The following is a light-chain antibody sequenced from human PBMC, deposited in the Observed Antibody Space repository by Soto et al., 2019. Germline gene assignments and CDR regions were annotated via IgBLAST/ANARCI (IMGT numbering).Light chain of an antibody. CDR1: QSVAGN. J-gene: IGKJ5*01. V-gene: IGKV3-15*01. Sequence: EVVMTQSPATLSVSPRERATLSCRASQSVAGNLACYQQKRGQAPRLLIYGASTRATGIPARFSGSGSGTTVTPAICGLQSVVFAGYYSYQYNNWPPITVGQGTRLEIK. CDR2: GAS. CDR3: YQYNNWPPIT.